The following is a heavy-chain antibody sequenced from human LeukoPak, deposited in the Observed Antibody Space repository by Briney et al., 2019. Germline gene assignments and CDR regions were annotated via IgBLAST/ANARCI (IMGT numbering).Heavy chain of an antibody. Sequence: ASVKVSCKASGYTFSSYGLSWVRQAPGQGLEWMGWISAYNGNINYAQKLQGRVTMTTDTSTNTAYMELRSLRSDDTAVYYCARAHSHLKAGTRYYYYMDVWGKGTTVTVSS. CDR2: ISAYNGNI. CDR1: GYTFSSYG. V-gene: IGHV1-18*01. J-gene: IGHJ6*03. D-gene: IGHD6-19*01. CDR3: ARAHSHLKAGTRYYYYMDV.